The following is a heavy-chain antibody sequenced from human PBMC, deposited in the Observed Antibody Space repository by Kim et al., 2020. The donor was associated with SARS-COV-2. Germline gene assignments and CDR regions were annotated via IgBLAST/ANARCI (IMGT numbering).Heavy chain of an antibody. V-gene: IGHV3-21*01. CDR2: ISGFSDYI. D-gene: IGHD2-8*01. Sequence: GGSLRLSCAASEFTFSRYSMNWVRQAPGKGLEWVSTISGFSDYIYYAESVEGRFTISRDNAKNSVYLQMNSLRVDDTAMYYCARELSLGRPGGFDYWGQGGLVTVSS. CDR1: EFTFSRYS. J-gene: IGHJ4*02. CDR3: ARELSLGRPGGFDY.